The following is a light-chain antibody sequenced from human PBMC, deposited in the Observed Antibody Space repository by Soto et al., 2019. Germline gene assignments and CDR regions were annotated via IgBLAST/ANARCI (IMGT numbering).Light chain of an antibody. V-gene: IGLV2-8*01. CDR3: SSYADSSNVV. CDR1: SSEVGGHNS. J-gene: IGLJ3*02. Sequence: QSALTQPPSASVSPGQSVTISCTGTSSEVGGHNSVSWYQKHPGKAPKLMIYEVNKRPSGVPDRVSRSKSGNTASLTVSGLQAEDEADYYCSSYADSSNVVFGGGTKVTVL. CDR2: EVN.